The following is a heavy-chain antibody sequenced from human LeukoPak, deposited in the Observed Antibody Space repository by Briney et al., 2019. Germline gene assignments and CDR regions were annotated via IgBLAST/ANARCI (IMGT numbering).Heavy chain of an antibody. CDR1: GLTFNTYN. CDR2: ISSSSGAI. D-gene: IGHD1-26*01. J-gene: IGHJ3*02. CDR3: ARDPPAPFVYGGTYPPDAFDT. Sequence: GRSLRLTRAASGLTFNTYNMNWVRQTPSKGLEWISYISSSSGAIYYADSVKGRFTISRDNAKNSLYLQMNSLRDEDTAVYYCARDPPAPFVYGGTYPPDAFDTWGQGAMVTVSS. V-gene: IGHV3-48*02.